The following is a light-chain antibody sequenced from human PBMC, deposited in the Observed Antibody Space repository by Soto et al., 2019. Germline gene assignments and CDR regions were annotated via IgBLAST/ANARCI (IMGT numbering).Light chain of an antibody. CDR1: QSVNSNY. CDR2: VTS. CDR3: QQYGSSPLT. V-gene: IGKV3-20*01. Sequence: EIVLTQSPGTLSLSPGEIASLSCRANQSVNSNYLAWYQQKPGQAPRLLIYVTSTRATGIPDRFSGSGSGTDFTLTISRLEPEDLAVYHGQQYGSSPLTSGGGTKVEIK. J-gene: IGKJ4*01.